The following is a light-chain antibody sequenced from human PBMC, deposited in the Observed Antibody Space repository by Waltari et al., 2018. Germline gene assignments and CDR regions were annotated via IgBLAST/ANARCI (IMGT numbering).Light chain of an antibody. CDR2: KTS. J-gene: IGKJ4*01. CDR1: QSISNW. V-gene: IGKV1-5*03. Sequence: DIQMTQSPSTLSASVGDRDTITCRASQSISNWLAWYQQKPGKAPKFLIYKTSNLESGVPSRFSGSGSGTEFTLTISSLQPDDFATYYCQQYNVNSLTFGGGTKVEIK. CDR3: QQYNVNSLT.